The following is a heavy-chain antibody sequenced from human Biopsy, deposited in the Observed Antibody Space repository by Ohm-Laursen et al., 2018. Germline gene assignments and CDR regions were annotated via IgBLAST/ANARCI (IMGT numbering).Heavy chain of an antibody. V-gene: IGHV4-59*02. Sequence: PSDTLSLTCTVSGDSVTKYYWSWIRQPPGKGLERIGHIYYSVMTNDNPSLQSRVSISVDTSRNHASPTLSSVTVADTAVYYCTRDSGILNYGNFKYYHYYGMDVWGQGTKVTVSS. D-gene: IGHD4-11*01. CDR2: IYYSVMT. CDR1: GDSVTKYY. J-gene: IGHJ6*02. CDR3: TRDSGILNYGNFKYYHYYGMDV.